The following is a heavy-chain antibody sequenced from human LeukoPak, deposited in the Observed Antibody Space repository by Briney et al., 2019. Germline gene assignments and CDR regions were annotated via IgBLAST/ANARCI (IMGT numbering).Heavy chain of an antibody. V-gene: IGHV3-23*01. CDR3: AKFTVYSGSYYFDY. J-gene: IGHJ4*02. Sequence: PSETLSLTCAVYGGSFSGYYWSWVRQAPGKGLEWVSAISGSGGSTYYADSVKGRFTISRDNSKNTLYLQMNSLRAEDTAVYYCAKFTVYSGSYYFDYWGQGTLVTVSS. D-gene: IGHD1-26*01. CDR1: GGSFSGYY. CDR2: ISGSGGST.